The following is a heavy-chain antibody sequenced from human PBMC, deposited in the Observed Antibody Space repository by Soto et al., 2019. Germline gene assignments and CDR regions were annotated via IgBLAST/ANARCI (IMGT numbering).Heavy chain of an antibody. V-gene: IGHV3-9*01. CDR1: GFTFDDYA. D-gene: IGHD6-19*01. Sequence: EVQLVESGGGLVQPGRSLRLSCAASGFTFDDYAMHWVRQAPGKGLEWVSGISWNSGSIGYADSVKGRFTISRDNAKNSLYLQMNSLRAEDTALYYCAKDRQWLVKEGENYFDYWGQGTLVTVSS. CDR2: ISWNSGSI. J-gene: IGHJ4*02. CDR3: AKDRQWLVKEGENYFDY.